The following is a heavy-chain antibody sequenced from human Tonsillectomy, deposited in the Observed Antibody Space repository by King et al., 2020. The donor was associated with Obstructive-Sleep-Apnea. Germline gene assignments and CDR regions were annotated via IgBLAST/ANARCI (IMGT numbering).Heavy chain of an antibody. J-gene: IGHJ6*02. CDR1: GFTFGANA. D-gene: IGHD2-21*01. V-gene: IGHV3-23*04. CDR3: ARVRCGGECYYDLDV. Sequence: VQLVESGGDLVQPGGSLRLSCAASGFTFGANAMTWVRQAPGKGLEWGSGISCSVGTTHYAASVKGRFTISRDNSENTLYLQMASLRAEDTAVYYCARVRCGGECYYDLDVWGQGTTVTVSS. CDR2: ISCSVGTT.